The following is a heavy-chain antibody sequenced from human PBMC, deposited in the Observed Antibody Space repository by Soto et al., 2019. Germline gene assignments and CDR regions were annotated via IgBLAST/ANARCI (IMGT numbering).Heavy chain of an antibody. V-gene: IGHV3-30-3*01. D-gene: IGHD3-22*01. CDR2: ISYDGSNK. J-gene: IGHJ4*02. CDR1: GFTFSSYA. CDR3: ARDRAHDSSGYANY. Sequence: QVQLVESGGGVVQPGRSLRLSCAASGFTFSSYAMHWVRQAPGKGLEWVAVISYDGSNKYYADSVKGRFTISRDNSKNTLYLQMHSLRAVDTAVYYCARDRAHDSSGYANYWGQGTLVTVSS.